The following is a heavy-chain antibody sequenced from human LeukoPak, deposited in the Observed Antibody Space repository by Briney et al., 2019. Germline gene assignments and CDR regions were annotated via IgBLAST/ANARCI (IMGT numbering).Heavy chain of an antibody. Sequence: GRSLRLSCAASGFTFSSYAMHWVRQAPGKGLEWVAVISYDGSNKYYADSVKGRFTISRDNAKNSLYLQMNSLRAEDTAVYFCARWRTSNWSEFDYWGQGTLVTVSS. J-gene: IGHJ4*02. D-gene: IGHD6-13*01. CDR3: ARWRTSNWSEFDY. V-gene: IGHV3-30-3*01. CDR1: GFTFSSYA. CDR2: ISYDGSNK.